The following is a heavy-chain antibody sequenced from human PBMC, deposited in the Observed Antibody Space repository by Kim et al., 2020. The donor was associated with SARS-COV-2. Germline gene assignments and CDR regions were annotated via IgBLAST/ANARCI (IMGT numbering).Heavy chain of an antibody. Sequence: ASVKVSCKVSGYTLTELSMHWVRQAPGKGLEWMGGFDPEDGETIYAQKFQGRVTMTEDTSTDTAYMELSSLRSEDTAVYYCATGPAVRRECWFDPWGQGTLVTVSS. CDR3: ATGPAVRRECWFDP. J-gene: IGHJ5*02. CDR2: FDPEDGET. V-gene: IGHV1-24*01. CDR1: GYTLTELS. D-gene: IGHD3-10*01.